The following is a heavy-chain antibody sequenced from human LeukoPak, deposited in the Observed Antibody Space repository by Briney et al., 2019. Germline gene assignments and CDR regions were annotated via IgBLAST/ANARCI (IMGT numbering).Heavy chain of an antibody. D-gene: IGHD3-3*01. V-gene: IGHV4-38-2*01. Sequence: PSETLSLTCAVSGYSISSGYYWGWIRQPPGKGLEWIGSIYHSGSNYYNPALKSRVTISVDTSKNQFSLKLSSVTAADTAVYYCASIGPTYYDFWSGYYTPVYYYYMDVWGKGTTVTVSS. CDR3: ASIGPTYYDFWSGYYTPVYYYYMDV. CDR2: IYHSGSN. CDR1: GYSISSGYY. J-gene: IGHJ6*03.